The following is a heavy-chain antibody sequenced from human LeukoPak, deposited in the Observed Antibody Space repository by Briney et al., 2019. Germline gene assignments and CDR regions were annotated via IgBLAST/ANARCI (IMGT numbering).Heavy chain of an antibody. V-gene: IGHV3-74*01. J-gene: IGHJ4*02. D-gene: IGHD3-10*01. Sequence: GGSLRLSCAASGFAFSTYWMHWVRQAPGKGLVWVSRINSDGSSASYADSVKGRFTISRDNAKNTLYLQMNSLRAEDTAVYYRAVRGVITTDPSDYWGQGTLVTVSS. CDR1: GFAFSTYW. CDR2: INSDGSSA. CDR3: AVRGVITTDPSDY.